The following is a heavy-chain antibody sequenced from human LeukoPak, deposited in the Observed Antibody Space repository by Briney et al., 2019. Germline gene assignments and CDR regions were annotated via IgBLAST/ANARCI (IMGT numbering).Heavy chain of an antibody. D-gene: IGHD3-10*01. CDR3: AKDVGDYYGSGSYYTHFDY. CDR1: GFTFSSYG. J-gene: IGHJ4*02. Sequence: GGSLRLSCAASGFTFSSYGMHWVRQAPGKGLEWVAVISYDGSNKYYADSVKGRFTISRDNSKNTLYLQMNSLRAEDTAVYYCAKDVGDYYGSGSYYTHFDYWGQGTLVTVSS. CDR2: ISYDGSNK. V-gene: IGHV3-30*18.